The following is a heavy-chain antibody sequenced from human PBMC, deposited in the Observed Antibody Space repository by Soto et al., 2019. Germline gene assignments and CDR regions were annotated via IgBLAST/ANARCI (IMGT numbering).Heavy chain of an antibody. CDR3: MTHIVLMVYANEPGY. CDR2: IIPIFGTA. V-gene: IGHV1-69*13. D-gene: IGHD2-8*01. CDR1: GGTFSSYA. Sequence: SVKVSCKASGGTFSSYAISWVRQAPGQGLEWMGGIIPIFGTANYAQKFQGRVTITADESTSTAYMELSSLRSEDTAVYYCMTHIVLMVYANEPGYWGQGTLVTVSS. J-gene: IGHJ4*02.